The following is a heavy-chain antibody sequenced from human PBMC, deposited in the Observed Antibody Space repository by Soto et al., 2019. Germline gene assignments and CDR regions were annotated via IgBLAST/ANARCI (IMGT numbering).Heavy chain of an antibody. D-gene: IGHD2-21*02. Sequence: VQLVESGGGLVKPGSSLRLSCATSGFTFTNAWMNWVRQSPGKGLEWVGRIKKITEGGTTNYTAPVKGRITISRDDSRSPVYLQLTSLKIEDTAVVYCATDFFGVVTSDTSDNYWGKGTLVTVSS. CDR3: ATDFFGVVTSDTSDNY. CDR2: IKKITEGGTT. CDR1: GFTFTNAW. V-gene: IGHV3-15*01. J-gene: IGHJ4*02.